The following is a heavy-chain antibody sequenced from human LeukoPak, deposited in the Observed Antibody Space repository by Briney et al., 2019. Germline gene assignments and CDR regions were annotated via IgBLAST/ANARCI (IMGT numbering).Heavy chain of an antibody. D-gene: IGHD3-3*01. CDR3: AKGWSGYYTTGWDY. J-gene: IGHJ4*02. V-gene: IGHV3-23*01. CDR1: GFTFSSYA. CDR2: ISGSGGST. Sequence: PGGSLRLSCAASGFTFSSYAMSWVRQAPGKGLEWVSAISGSGGSTYYADSVKGRFTISRDNSKNTLYLQMNSLRAEDTAVYYCAKGWSGYYTTGWDYWGQGTLVTVSS.